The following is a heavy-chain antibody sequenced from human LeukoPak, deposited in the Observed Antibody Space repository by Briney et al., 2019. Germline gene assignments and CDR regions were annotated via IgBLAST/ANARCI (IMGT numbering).Heavy chain of an antibody. CDR2: ISSSSSYI. D-gene: IGHD5-12*01. V-gene: IGHV3-21*01. CDR3: AREGRVSGYDFDC. Sequence: GGSLRLSCAASGFTFSSYSMDWVRQAPGKGLEWVSSISSSSSYIYYADSVKGRFTISRDNAKNTLYLQMNSLRVEDTAVYYCAREGRVSGYDFDCWGQGTLVTVSS. CDR1: GFTFSSYS. J-gene: IGHJ4*02.